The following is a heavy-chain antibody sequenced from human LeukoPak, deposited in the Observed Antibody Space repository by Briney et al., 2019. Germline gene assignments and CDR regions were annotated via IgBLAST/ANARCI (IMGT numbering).Heavy chain of an antibody. Sequence: SGGSLRLSCAASGFTFSDYYMSWIRQAPGKGLEWVSYISNSGSTIYYADSVKGRFTISRDNAKNSLYLQMNSLRAEDTAVYYCARDLRSYGMTFDYWGQGTLVTVSS. CDR3: ARDLRSYGMTFDY. V-gene: IGHV3-11*04. CDR1: GFTFSDYY. J-gene: IGHJ4*02. CDR2: ISNSGSTI. D-gene: IGHD5-18*01.